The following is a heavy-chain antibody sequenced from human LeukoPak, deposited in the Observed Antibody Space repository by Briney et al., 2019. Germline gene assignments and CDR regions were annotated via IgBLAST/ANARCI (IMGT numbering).Heavy chain of an antibody. CDR1: GFTFSSYS. J-gene: IGHJ4*02. Sequence: PGGSLRLSCAASGFTFSSYSMNWVRQAPGKGLEWVSSISSSSSYIYYADSVKGRFTISRDNAKNSLYLQMNSLRAEDTAVYYCARRIAVAGCFDYWGQGTLVTVSS. CDR3: ARRIAVAGCFDY. D-gene: IGHD6-19*01. V-gene: IGHV3-21*01. CDR2: ISSSSSYI.